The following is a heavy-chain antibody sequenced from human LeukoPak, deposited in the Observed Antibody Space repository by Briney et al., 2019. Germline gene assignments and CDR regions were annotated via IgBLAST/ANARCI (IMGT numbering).Heavy chain of an antibody. CDR1: GYSFTSYW. CDR2: IYPGVSDT. J-gene: IGHJ4*02. CDR3: ARLSGGRYFDWLFPGGFVDY. V-gene: IGHV5-51*01. Sequence: GESLKISCKGSGYSFTSYWIGWVREMPGKGLEWMGIIYPGVSDTRYSPSFQGQVTISADKSISTAYLQWSSLKASDTAMYYCARLSGGRYFDWLFPGGFVDYWGQGTLVTVSS. D-gene: IGHD3-9*01.